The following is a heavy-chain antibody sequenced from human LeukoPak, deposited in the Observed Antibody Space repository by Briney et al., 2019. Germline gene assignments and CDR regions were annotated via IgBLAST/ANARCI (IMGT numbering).Heavy chain of an antibody. Sequence: ASVKVSCKASGYTFTSYAMHWVRQAPGQRLEWMGWINAGNGNTKYSQKFQGRVTITRDTSASTAYMELSSLRSEDTAVYYCAREKNNWNYFDYWGQGTLVTVSS. D-gene: IGHD1-20*01. V-gene: IGHV1-3*01. CDR1: GYTFTSYA. CDR3: AREKNNWNYFDY. CDR2: INAGNGNT. J-gene: IGHJ4*02.